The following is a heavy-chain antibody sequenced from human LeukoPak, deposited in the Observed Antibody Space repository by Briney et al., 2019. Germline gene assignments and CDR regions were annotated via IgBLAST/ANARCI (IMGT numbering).Heavy chain of an antibody. Sequence: SETLSLTCTVSGGSISSSSYYWGWIRQPPGKGLEWIGSIYYSGSTYYNPSLKSRVTMSVDTSKNQFSLRLSSVTAADTAVYYCARDRGTWNDDGFDYWGQGTLVTVSS. CDR1: GGSISSSSYY. CDR3: ARDRGTWNDDGFDY. J-gene: IGHJ4*02. V-gene: IGHV4-39*07. CDR2: IYYSGST. D-gene: IGHD1-1*01.